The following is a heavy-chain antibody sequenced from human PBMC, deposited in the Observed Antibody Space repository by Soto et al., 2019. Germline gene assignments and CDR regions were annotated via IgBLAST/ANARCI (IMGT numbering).Heavy chain of an antibody. CDR3: AKDRLMSGMDV. V-gene: IGHV3-30*18. J-gene: IGHJ6*02. CDR1: GFTFSSYG. CDR2: ISYDGSNK. D-gene: IGHD6-19*01. Sequence: PGGSLSLSCAASGFTFSSYGMHWVRQAPGKGLEWVAVISYDGSNKYYADSVKGRFAISRDNSKNTLYLQMNSLRAEDTAVYYCAKDRLMSGMDVWGQGTTVTVSS.